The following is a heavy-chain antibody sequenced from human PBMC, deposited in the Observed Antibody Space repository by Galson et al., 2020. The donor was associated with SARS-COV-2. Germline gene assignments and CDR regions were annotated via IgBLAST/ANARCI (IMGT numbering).Heavy chain of an antibody. CDR2: FDPEDGET. CDR3: ATTSALMVDNWFDP. V-gene: IGHV1-24*01. CDR1: GYTLTELP. J-gene: IGHJ5*02. D-gene: IGHD2-8*01. Sequence: ASVKVSCKVSGYTLTELPMHWVRQAPGKGLEWMGGFDPEDGETIYAQKFQGRVTMTEDTSTDTAYMELSSLRSEDTAVYYCATTSALMVDNWFDPWGQGTLVTVSS.